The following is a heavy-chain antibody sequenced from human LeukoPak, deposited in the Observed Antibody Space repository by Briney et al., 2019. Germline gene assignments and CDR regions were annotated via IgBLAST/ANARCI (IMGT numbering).Heavy chain of an antibody. V-gene: IGHV3-21*04. CDR2: ISSSSSYI. Sequence: GGSLRLSCAASGFTFSSYSMNWVRQAPGKGLEWVSSISSSSSYIYYADSVKGRFTISRDNAKNSLYLQMNSLRAEDTALYYCAKGHSELLPIDYWGQGTLVTVSS. D-gene: IGHD2-21*01. J-gene: IGHJ4*02. CDR1: GFTFSSYS. CDR3: AKGHSELLPIDY.